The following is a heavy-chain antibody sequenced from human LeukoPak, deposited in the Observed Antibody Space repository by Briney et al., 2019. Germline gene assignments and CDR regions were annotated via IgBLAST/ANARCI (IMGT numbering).Heavy chain of an antibody. V-gene: IGHV4-34*01. CDR1: GGSFSGYY. CDR3: ASERGYDYVWGSYRSGYDY. CDR2: INHSGGT. D-gene: IGHD3-16*02. J-gene: IGHJ4*02. Sequence: SETLSLTCAVYGGSFSGYYWSWIRQPPGKGLEWIGEINHSGGTNYNPSLKSRVTISVDTSKNQFSLKLSSVTAADTAVYYCASERGYDYVWGSYRSGYDYWGQGTLVTVSS.